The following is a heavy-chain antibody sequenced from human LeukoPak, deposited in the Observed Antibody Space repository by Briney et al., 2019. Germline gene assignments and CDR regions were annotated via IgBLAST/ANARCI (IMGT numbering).Heavy chain of an antibody. D-gene: IGHD3-10*01. CDR2: ISYEGTNK. V-gene: IGHV3-30*04. CDR1: GFTFSSYA. CDR3: ARDLSRSFSMIRGLIQHREFDF. J-gene: IGHJ4*02. Sequence: PGGSLRLSCAASGFTFSSYATHWVRHAPGKGLEWVAFISYEGTNKYYADSVKGRFTISSDNSKNTLYLQMNSLRAEDTAVYYCARDLSRSFSMIRGLIQHREFDFWGRRTLVTVSS.